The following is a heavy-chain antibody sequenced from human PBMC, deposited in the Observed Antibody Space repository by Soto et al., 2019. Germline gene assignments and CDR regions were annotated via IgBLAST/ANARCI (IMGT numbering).Heavy chain of an antibody. V-gene: IGHV1-3*01. Sequence: GASVKVSCKASGYTFTSYAMHWVRQAPGQRLEWMGWINAGNGNTKYSQKFQGRVTITRDTSASTAYMELSSLRSGDTAVYYCARDSRYNWNCGARYAFDIWGQGTMVTVSS. J-gene: IGHJ3*02. CDR1: GYTFTSYA. D-gene: IGHD1-7*01. CDR2: INAGNGNT. CDR3: ARDSRYNWNCGARYAFDI.